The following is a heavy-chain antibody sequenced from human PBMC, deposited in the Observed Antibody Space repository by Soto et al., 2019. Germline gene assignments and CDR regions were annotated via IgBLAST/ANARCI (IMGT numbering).Heavy chain of an antibody. CDR3: ARGYYYGSGSYYHFDY. D-gene: IGHD3-10*01. CDR2: IKQDGSEK. CDR1: GFTFSSYW. J-gene: IGHJ4*02. V-gene: IGHV3-7*04. Sequence: GGSLRLSCAASGFTFSSYWMSWVRQAPGKGLEWVANIKQDGSEKYYVDSVKGRFTISRDKAKNSLYLQMNSLRAEDTAVYYCARGYYYGSGSYYHFDYWGQGTLVTVSS.